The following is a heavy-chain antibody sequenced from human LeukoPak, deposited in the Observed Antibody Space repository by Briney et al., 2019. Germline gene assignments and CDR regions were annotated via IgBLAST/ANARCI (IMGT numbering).Heavy chain of an antibody. CDR1: GFTFSSYA. D-gene: IGHD3-16*01. CDR2: IIDNGYIT. J-gene: IGHJ6*03. Sequence: GGSLRLSCAASGFTFSSYAMSWVRQAPGKGLEWVSGIIDNGYITYYANSVRGRFTISRDNSKNTLFLQMNSLRAEDTAVYYCAKLGGQEVHNYYVAVWGKGTTVAVSS. CDR3: AKLGGQEVHNYYVAV. V-gene: IGHV3-23*01.